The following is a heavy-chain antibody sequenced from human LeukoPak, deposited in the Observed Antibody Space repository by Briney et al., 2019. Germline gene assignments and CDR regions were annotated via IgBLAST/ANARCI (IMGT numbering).Heavy chain of an antibody. CDR2: ISAYNGNT. J-gene: IGHJ4*02. V-gene: IGHV1-18*04. CDR3: ARERSIAAASDY. Sequence: ASVKVSCKASGYTFTGYYMHWVRQAPEQGLEWMGWISAYNGNTNYAQKLQGRATMTTDTSTSTAYMELRSLRSDDTAVYYCARERSIAAASDYWGQGTLVTVSS. D-gene: IGHD6-13*01. CDR1: GYTFTGYY.